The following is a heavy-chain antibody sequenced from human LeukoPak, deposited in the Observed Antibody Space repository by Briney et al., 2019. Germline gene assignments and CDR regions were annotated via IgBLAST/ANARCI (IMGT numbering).Heavy chain of an antibody. J-gene: IGHJ4*02. D-gene: IGHD3-22*01. Sequence: PGGSLRLSCAASGFTFSSYGMHWVRQAPGKGLEWVAVIWYDGSNKYYADSVKGRFTISRDNSKNTLYLQMNSLRAEDTAVYYCAKSHHYDSSGYLLGYWGQGTLVTVSS. CDR3: AKSHHYDSSGYLLGY. V-gene: IGHV3-30*02. CDR1: GFTFSSYG. CDR2: IWYDGSNK.